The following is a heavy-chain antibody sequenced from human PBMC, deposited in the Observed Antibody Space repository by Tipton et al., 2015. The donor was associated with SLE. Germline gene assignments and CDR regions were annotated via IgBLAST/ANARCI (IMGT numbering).Heavy chain of an antibody. Sequence: TLSLTCTVSGGSISSYYWSWIRQPPGKGLEWIGYIYYSGSTNYNPSLKSRVTISVDTSKNQFSLKLSSVTAADTAVYYCAREGSTWYSFDYRGQGPLLTVSS. D-gene: IGHD6-13*01. J-gene: IGHJ4*02. CDR2: IYYSGST. CDR1: GGSISSYY. V-gene: IGHV4-59*01. CDR3: AREGSTWYSFDY.